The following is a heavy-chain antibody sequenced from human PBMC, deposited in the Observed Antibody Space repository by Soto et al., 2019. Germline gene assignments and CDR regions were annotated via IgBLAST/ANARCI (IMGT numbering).Heavy chain of an antibody. CDR3: VSDGAASYTGFDY. Sequence: GASVKVSCKASGYTFTGYYMHWVRQAPGQGLEWMGWINPNSGGTNYAQKFQGWVTMTRDTSISTAYMELSRLRSEDTAVYYCVSDGAASYTGFDYWGQGTLVTVSS. CDR1: GYTFTGYY. V-gene: IGHV1-2*04. D-gene: IGHD3-16*02. J-gene: IGHJ4*02. CDR2: INPNSGGT.